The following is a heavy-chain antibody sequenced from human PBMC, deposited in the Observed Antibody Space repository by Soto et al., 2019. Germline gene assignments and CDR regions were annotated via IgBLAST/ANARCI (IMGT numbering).Heavy chain of an antibody. V-gene: IGHV1-8*01. Sequence: QVQLVQSGAEVKKPGASVKVSCKASGYTFTSYDINWVRQATGQGLECMGWMKPNSGNTAYAQKFQGRVTMTRNTSIATAYRELSSLRSEDTAVYYSARERTVSYDYLGQGTLVTVSS. CDR3: ARERTVSYDY. CDR1: GYTFTSYD. CDR2: MKPNSGNT. D-gene: IGHD1-26*01. J-gene: IGHJ4*02.